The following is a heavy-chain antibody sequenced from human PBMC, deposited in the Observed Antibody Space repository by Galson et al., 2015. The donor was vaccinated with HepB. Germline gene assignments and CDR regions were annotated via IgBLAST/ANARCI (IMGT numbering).Heavy chain of an antibody. V-gene: IGHV3-30*04. CDR2: ISSDGTNK. Sequence: SLRLSCAASGFTFIRYSVHWVRQAPGKGLDWVSLISSDGTNKIYSDSAKGRFTISRDNSKNTLHLQMDSLKADDTAVYYCARENLDGGTAFNVWGRGTMVTVSS. CDR3: ARENLDGGTAFNV. J-gene: IGHJ3*01. D-gene: IGHD3-16*01. CDR1: GFTFIRYS.